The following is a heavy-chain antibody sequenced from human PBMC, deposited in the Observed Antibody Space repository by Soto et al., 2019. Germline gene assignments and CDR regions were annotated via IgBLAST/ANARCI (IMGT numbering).Heavy chain of an antibody. V-gene: IGHV4-39*02. CDR3: ARDGWQFDY. D-gene: IGHD6-19*01. J-gene: IGHJ4*02. Sequence: SETLSLTCTVSGGSISSSSYYWGWIRQPPGKGLEWIGSFYYSGSTHYNPSLKSRVTISVDTSKNQFSLKLSSVTAADTAVYYCARDGWQFDYWGQGTLVTVSS. CDR1: GGSISSSSYY. CDR2: FYYSGST.